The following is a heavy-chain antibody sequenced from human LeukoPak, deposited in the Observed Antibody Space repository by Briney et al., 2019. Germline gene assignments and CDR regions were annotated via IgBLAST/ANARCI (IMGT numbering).Heavy chain of an antibody. D-gene: IGHD1-1*01. CDR1: GFTFSSHA. Sequence: PGGSLRLSCAASGFTFSSHAMHWIRQAPGKGLEYVTSIQYDGSETFYGDSVKGRFTTSRDNSQTAVYLQMDSLRPEDTAIYYCVKDRKDAWTFDFWGQGTLVTVSS. J-gene: IGHJ4*02. CDR3: VKDRKDAWTFDF. V-gene: IGHV3-30*02. CDR2: IQYDGSET.